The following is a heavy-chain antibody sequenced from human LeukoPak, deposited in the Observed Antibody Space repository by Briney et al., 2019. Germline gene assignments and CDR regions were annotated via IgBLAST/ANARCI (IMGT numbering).Heavy chain of an antibody. CDR3: ARGSWAQCSGGSCHRYYYYYGMDV. D-gene: IGHD2-15*01. CDR2: IYYSGST. J-gene: IGHJ6*02. Sequence: SETLSLTCTVSGGSISSSGYYWGWIRQPPGKGLEWIGSIYYSGSTYYNPSLKSRVTISVDTSKNQFSLKLSSVTAADTAVYYCARGSWAQCSGGSCHRYYYYYGMDVWGQGTTVTVSS. CDR1: GGSISSSGYY. V-gene: IGHV4-39*01.